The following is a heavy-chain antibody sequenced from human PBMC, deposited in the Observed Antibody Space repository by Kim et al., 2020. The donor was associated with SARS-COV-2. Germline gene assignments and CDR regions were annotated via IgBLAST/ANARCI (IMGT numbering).Heavy chain of an antibody. CDR1: GGSISSYY. CDR3: ASVITMVRGVIGAFDI. CDR2: IYYSGST. D-gene: IGHD3-10*01. V-gene: IGHV4-59*01. J-gene: IGHJ3*02. Sequence: SETLSLTCTVSGGSISSYYWSWIRQPPGKGLEWIGYIYYSGSTNYNPSLKSRVTISVDTSKNQFSLKLSSVTAADTAVYYCASVITMVRGVIGAFDIWGQGTMVTVSS.